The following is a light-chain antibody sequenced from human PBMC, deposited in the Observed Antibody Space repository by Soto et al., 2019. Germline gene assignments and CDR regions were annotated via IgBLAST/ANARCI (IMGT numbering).Light chain of an antibody. CDR2: GAS. CDR3: QQCNNWPLYT. J-gene: IGKJ2*01. CDR1: QSVSSN. V-gene: IGKV3-15*01. Sequence: EIVMTQSPATLSVSTGERATLSCRASQSVSSNLAWYQQKPGQAPRLLIYGASTRATGIPARFSGSGSGTEFTLTISSLQSEDFAVYYCQQCNNWPLYTFGQGTKLEIK.